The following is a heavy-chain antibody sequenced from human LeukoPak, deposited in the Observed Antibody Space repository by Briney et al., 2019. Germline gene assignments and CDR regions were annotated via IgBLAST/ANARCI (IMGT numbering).Heavy chain of an antibody. Sequence: SVKVSCKASGGTFSSYAISWVRQAPGQGLEWMGGIIPIFGTANYAQKFQGRVTITADESTSTAYMELSSPRSEDTAVYYCARDRGSSAPSDAFDIWGQGTMVTVSS. V-gene: IGHV1-69*13. D-gene: IGHD2-2*01. CDR1: GGTFSSYA. CDR2: IIPIFGTA. CDR3: ARDRGSSAPSDAFDI. J-gene: IGHJ3*02.